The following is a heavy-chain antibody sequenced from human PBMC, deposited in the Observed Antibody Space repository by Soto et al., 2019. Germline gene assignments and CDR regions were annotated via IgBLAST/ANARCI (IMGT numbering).Heavy chain of an antibody. D-gene: IGHD3-10*01. CDR1: GGSITGRSSY. V-gene: IGHV4-39*01. Sequence: SETLSLTCIVSGGSITGRSSYWAWIRQPPGKGLEWVGTFYDGNTYHNPSLRSRITIAVDTSKNQFSLKLNSVAAADTAFYYCATTRGLAVGGSFDYWGQGMLVTVSS. CDR2: FYDGNT. CDR3: ATTRGLAVGGSFDY. J-gene: IGHJ4*02.